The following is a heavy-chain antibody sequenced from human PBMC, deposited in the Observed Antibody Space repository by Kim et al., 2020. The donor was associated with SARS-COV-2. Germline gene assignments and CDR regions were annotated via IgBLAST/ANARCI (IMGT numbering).Heavy chain of an antibody. D-gene: IGHD3-9*01. Sequence: GGSLRLSCAASGFTFSSYGMHWVRQAPGKGLEWVAVISYDGSNKYYADSVKGRFTISRDNSKNTLYLQMNSLRAEDTAVYYCAKSVGFGILTGSILNMEKNYFDYWGQGTLVTVSS. CDR1: GFTFSSYG. CDR3: AKSVGFGILTGSILNMEKNYFDY. CDR2: ISYDGSNK. V-gene: IGHV3-30*18. J-gene: IGHJ4*02.